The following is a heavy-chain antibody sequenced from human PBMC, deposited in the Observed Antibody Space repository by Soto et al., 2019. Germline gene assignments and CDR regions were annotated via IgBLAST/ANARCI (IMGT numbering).Heavy chain of an antibody. CDR3: AKCSVGTVRTSGWCNWFDP. Sequence: EVRLLESGGGLAQPGGSRRLSCAASGFTFSSSAMNWVRQAPGKGLEWVSAIRVGGGDTFYADSVRGRFTVSRDISRNTLYLQMNSLRAEDTAIYYWAKCSVGTVRTSGWCNWFDPWCQGTLVTVSS. D-gene: IGHD6-19*01. CDR2: IRVGGGDT. CDR1: GFTFSSSA. V-gene: IGHV3-23*01. J-gene: IGHJ5*02.